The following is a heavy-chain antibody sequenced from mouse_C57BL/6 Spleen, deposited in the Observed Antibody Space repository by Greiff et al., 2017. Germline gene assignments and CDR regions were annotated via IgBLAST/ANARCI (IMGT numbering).Heavy chain of an antibody. V-gene: IGHV1-82*01. CDR3: ARDYGSSPLKD. D-gene: IGHD1-1*01. J-gene: IGHJ2*01. Sequence: QVQLKQSGPELVKPGASVKISCKASGYAFSSSWMNWVKQRPGKGLEWIGRIYPGDGDTNYNGKFKGKATLTADKSSSTAYMQLSSLTSEDSAVYFCARDYGSSPLKDWGQGTTLTVSS. CDR1: GYAFSSSW. CDR2: IYPGDGDT.